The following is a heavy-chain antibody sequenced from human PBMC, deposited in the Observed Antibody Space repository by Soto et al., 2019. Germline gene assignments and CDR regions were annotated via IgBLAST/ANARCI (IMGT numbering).Heavy chain of an antibody. Sequence: EVQLVESGGGLVKPGGSLRLSCAASGFTFSNAWMSWVRQAPGKGLEWVGRIKSKTDGGTTDYAAPVKGRFTISRDDSKNTLYLQMNSLKTEDTAVYYCTTDRGAIVGATTYWYFDLWGRGTLVTVSS. CDR3: TTDRGAIVGATTYWYFDL. CDR2: IKSKTDGGTT. V-gene: IGHV3-15*01. J-gene: IGHJ2*01. D-gene: IGHD1-26*01. CDR1: GFTFSNAW.